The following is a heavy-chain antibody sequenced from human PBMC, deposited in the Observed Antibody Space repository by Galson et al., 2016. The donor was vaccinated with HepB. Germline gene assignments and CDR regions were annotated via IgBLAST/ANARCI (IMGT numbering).Heavy chain of an antibody. Sequence: SVKVSCKASGDTFNSYGLSWVRQAPGQGLEWMGGLIPLIGTANYAQKFRGRVTITADESTTTAYMELRGLRSDDTAVYYCAEEYIVVGTAAAYYYHYGMDVWGQGTMVTVSS. CDR2: LIPLIGTA. J-gene: IGHJ6*02. CDR3: AEEYIVVGTAAAYYYHYGMDV. D-gene: IGHD2-21*02. V-gene: IGHV1-69*13. CDR1: GDTFNSYG.